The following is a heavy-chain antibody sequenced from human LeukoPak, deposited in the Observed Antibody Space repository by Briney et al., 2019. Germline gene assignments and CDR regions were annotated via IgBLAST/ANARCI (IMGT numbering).Heavy chain of an antibody. V-gene: IGHV3-33*06. CDR1: GSTFDHYG. D-gene: IGHD4-11*01. J-gene: IGHJ5*01. Sequence: PGRSLRLSCVASGSTFDHYGMHWVRQAPGKGLEWVAVIWHDGSSQYYADSVKGRFTISRDNSMNTLYLQMNSLRAEDTAVYYCAKDAQRGFDYSNSLESWGQGTLVTVSS. CDR2: IWHDGSSQ. CDR3: AKDAQRGFDYSNSLES.